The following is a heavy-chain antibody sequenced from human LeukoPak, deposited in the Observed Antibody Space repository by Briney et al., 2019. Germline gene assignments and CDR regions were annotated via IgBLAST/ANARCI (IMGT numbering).Heavy chain of an antibody. CDR2: IGVGGTT. V-gene: IGHV3-23*01. Sequence: GGSLRLSCVASGFTFSSYGMNWVRQAPGKGLEWVSGIGVGGTTYYADSVRGRFTISRDDSKNMVYLQMNILRDEDTALYYCVREAGYCASVCLKSNWFDPWGQGTLVTVSS. D-gene: IGHD2-21*02. CDR3: VREAGYCASVCLKSNWFDP. J-gene: IGHJ5*02. CDR1: GFTFSSYG.